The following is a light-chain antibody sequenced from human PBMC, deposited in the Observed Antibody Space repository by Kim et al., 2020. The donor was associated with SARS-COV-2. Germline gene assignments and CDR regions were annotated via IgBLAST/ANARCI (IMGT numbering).Light chain of an antibody. V-gene: IGLV2-8*01. Sequence: GQSVTISCTGTSSDVGGYNFVSWYQQHPGKAPKLIIYEVNKRPSGVPDRFSGSKSGNTASLTVSGLQADDEADYYCSSYAGSKNWVFGGGTQLTVL. J-gene: IGLJ3*02. CDR3: SSYAGSKNWV. CDR1: SSDVGGYNF. CDR2: EVN.